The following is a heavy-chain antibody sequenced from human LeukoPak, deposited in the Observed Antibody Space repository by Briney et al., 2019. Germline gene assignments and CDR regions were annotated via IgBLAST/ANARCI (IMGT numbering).Heavy chain of an antibody. CDR2: IIPILGIA. CDR1: GGTFSSYA. D-gene: IGHD3-9*01. Sequence: GASVKVSCKASGGTFSSYAISWVRQAPGQGLEWMGRIIPILGIANYAQKFQGRVTITADKSTSTAYMELSSLRSEDTAVYYCARIYDILTGYFDYWGQGTLVTVSS. CDR3: ARIYDILTGYFDY. J-gene: IGHJ4*02. V-gene: IGHV1-69*04.